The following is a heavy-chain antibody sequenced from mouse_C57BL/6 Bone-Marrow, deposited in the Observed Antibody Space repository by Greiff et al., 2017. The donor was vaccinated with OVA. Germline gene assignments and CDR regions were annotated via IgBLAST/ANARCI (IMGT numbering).Heavy chain of an antibody. CDR3: AVSTGERAWFAY. Sequence: QVQLQQSGAELVRPGTSVKMSCKASGYTFTNYWIGWAKQRPGQGLEWIGDIYPGGGYTNYNEKFKGKATLTADKSSSTAYMQFSSLTSEDSAIYYCAVSTGERAWFAYWGQGTLVTVSA. D-gene: IGHD1-1*01. V-gene: IGHV1-63*01. CDR1: GYTFTNYW. J-gene: IGHJ3*01. CDR2: IYPGGGYT.